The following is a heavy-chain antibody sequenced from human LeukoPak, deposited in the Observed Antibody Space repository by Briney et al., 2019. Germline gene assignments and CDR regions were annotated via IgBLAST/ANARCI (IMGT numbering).Heavy chain of an antibody. CDR1: GGSISSYY. J-gene: IGHJ6*02. Sequence: SETLSLTCTVSGGSISSYYWSWIRRPPGKGLEWIGYIYYSGSTNYNPSLKSRVTISVDTSKNQFSLKLSSVTAADTAVYYCARAMTKAYYGMDVWGQGTTVTVSS. CDR3: ARAMTKAYYGMDV. CDR2: IYYSGST. V-gene: IGHV4-59*01. D-gene: IGHD3-22*01.